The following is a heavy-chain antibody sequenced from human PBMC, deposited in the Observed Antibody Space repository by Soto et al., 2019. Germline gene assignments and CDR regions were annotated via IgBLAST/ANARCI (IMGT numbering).Heavy chain of an antibody. Sequence: ASVKVSCKASGYTFTGYYMHWVRQAPGQGLEWMGWINPNSGGTNYAQQFQGWVTVTRDTSISTAYMELSRLRSDDTAVYYCARDPYCTSTSCYEGGMDVWGQGTTVTVSS. J-gene: IGHJ6*02. CDR2: INPNSGGT. D-gene: IGHD2-2*01. CDR1: GYTFTGYY. V-gene: IGHV1-2*04. CDR3: ARDPYCTSTSCYEGGMDV.